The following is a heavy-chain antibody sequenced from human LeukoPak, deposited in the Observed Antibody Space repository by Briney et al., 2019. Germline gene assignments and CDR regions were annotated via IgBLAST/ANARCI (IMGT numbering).Heavy chain of an antibody. CDR3: ARRSYEGRFCSGGNCYSNNWFDP. Sequence: SETLSLTCSVSGGSISSRNYYWGWIRQPPGKKLEWIGSIYYSGGTYYNPSLKSRVTISVDTSKNQFSLKLSSVTAADTAVYYCARRSYEGRFCSGGNCYSNNWFDPWGQGTLVTVSS. CDR1: GGSISSRNYY. J-gene: IGHJ5*02. V-gene: IGHV4-39*01. D-gene: IGHD2-15*01. CDR2: IYYSGGT.